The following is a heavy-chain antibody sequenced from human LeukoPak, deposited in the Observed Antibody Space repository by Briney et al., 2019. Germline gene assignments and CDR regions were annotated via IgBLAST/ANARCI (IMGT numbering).Heavy chain of an antibody. D-gene: IGHD1-26*01. CDR3: ARDGDSGSYFDY. CDR2: IWYDGSNK. Sequence: PGGSLRLSCAASGFTFSSYGMHWVRQAPGKGLEWVAVIWYDGSNKYYADSVKGRFTISRDNSKNTLYLQMNSLRAEDTAVYYCARDGDSGSYFDYWGQGTLVTVSS. J-gene: IGHJ4*02. V-gene: IGHV3-33*01. CDR1: GFTFSSYG.